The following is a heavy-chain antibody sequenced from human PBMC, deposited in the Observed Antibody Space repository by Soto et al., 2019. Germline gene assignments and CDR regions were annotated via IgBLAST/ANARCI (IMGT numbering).Heavy chain of an antibody. CDR2: MYSSENT. J-gene: IGHJ6*02. CDR1: GGSISSSNC. CDR3: VRLNGYCISTNCHGYYGMDV. D-gene: IGHD2-2*03. Sequence: SEPLSLTCAVSGGSISSSNCWSWVRQPPGKGLEWIGTMYSSENTYSNPSLLSRVTISVDTSKNEFSLRLSSVTAADTAVYYCVRLNGYCISTNCHGYYGMDVWGQGTTVS. V-gene: IGHV4-4*02.